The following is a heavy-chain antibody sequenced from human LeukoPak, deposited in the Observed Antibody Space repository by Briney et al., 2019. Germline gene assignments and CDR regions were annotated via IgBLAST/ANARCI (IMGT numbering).Heavy chain of an antibody. V-gene: IGHV4-31*03. CDR3: ARDPSSLDAFDI. CDR2: IYYSGST. J-gene: IGHJ3*02. Sequence: SETLSLTCTVSGGSLSSGGYYWSWIRQHPGKGLAWIGYIYYSGSTYYNPSLKSRVTISVDTSKNQFSLKLSSVTAADTAVYYCARDPSSLDAFDIWGQVTMVTVSS. CDR1: GGSLSSGGYY.